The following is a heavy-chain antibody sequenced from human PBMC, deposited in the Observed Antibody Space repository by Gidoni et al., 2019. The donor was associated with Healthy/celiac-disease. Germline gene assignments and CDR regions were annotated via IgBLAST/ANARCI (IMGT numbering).Heavy chain of an antibody. CDR3: ARDHAITHSRGTDYGDYDLGLYYYYGMDV. CDR1: GGSISSSNW. CDR2: IYNSGST. V-gene: IGHV4-4*02. Sequence: QVQLQESGPGLVKPSGTLSLTCAVSGGSISSSNWWSWVRQPPGKGLEWIGEIYNSGSTNYNPSLKSRVTISVDKSKNQFSLKLSSVTAADTAVYYCARDHAITHSRGTDYGDYDLGLYYYYGMDVWGQGTTVTVSS. D-gene: IGHD4-17*01. J-gene: IGHJ6*02.